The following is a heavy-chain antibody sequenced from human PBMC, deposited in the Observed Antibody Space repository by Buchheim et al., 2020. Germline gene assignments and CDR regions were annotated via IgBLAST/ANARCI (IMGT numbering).Heavy chain of an antibody. CDR1: GYTFITYG. Sequence: QVHLEQSGAEVKKPGASVKVSCKASGYTFITYGVTWVRQAPGQGLEWMGWINPNSGDTEYEQRFQGRVTMTTDTSTSTADMELRSLTSDDTAVYFCARGASMTLMGFWGQGTL. CDR3: ARGASMTLMGF. V-gene: IGHV1-18*01. CDR2: INPNSGDT. J-gene: IGHJ4*02. D-gene: IGHD3-10*01.